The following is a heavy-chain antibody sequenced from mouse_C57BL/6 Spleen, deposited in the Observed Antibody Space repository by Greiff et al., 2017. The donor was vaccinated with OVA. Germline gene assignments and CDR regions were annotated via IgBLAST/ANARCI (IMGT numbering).Heavy chain of an antibody. CDR2: IDPSDSET. CDR1: GYTFTSYW. V-gene: IGHV1-52*01. J-gene: IGHJ3*01. Sequence: VQLQQPGAELVRPGSSVKLSCKASGYTFTSYWMHWVKQRPIQGLEWIGNIDPSDSETHYNQKFKDKATLTVDKSSSTAYMQLSSLTSEDSAVYYCARVEGLRQAWFAYWGQGTLVTVSA. D-gene: IGHD2-4*01. CDR3: ARVEGLRQAWFAY.